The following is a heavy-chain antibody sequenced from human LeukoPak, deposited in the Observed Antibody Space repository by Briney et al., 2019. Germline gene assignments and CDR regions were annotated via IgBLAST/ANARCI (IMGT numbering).Heavy chain of an antibody. J-gene: IGHJ4*02. CDR1: GFTFSSYW. V-gene: IGHV3-7*01. CDR2: IKQDGSEK. CDR3: ARDRASSTSCYDN. D-gene: IGHD2-2*01. Sequence: PGGSLGLSCAASGFTFSSYWMSWVRQAPGKGLEWVANIKQDGSEKYYVDSVKGRFTISRDNAKNSLYLQMNSLRAEDTAVYYCARDRASSTSCYDNWGQGTLVTVSS.